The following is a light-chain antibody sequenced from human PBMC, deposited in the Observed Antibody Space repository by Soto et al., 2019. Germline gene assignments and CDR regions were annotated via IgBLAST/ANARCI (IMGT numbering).Light chain of an antibody. V-gene: IGLV1-44*01. J-gene: IGLJ2*01. CDR3: AAWDDSLNGPVV. CDR1: SSNIGSNT. CDR2: SNN. Sequence: QSVLTQPPSASGTPGQRVTISCSGSSSNIGSNTVNWYQQLPGSAPKLLIYSNNQRPSGVPDRFSDSKSGTSVSLAISGLQSEDEADYYCAAWDDSLNGPVVFGGGTKLTVL.